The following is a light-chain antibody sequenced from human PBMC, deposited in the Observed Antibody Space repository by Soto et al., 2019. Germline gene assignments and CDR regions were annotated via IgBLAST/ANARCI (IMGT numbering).Light chain of an antibody. Sequence: ESVLTQSPGTLSLSPGERATLSCRASQSINTRYLAWYQQKPGQAPRLLIYGASSRASGIPDRFSGSGSGTDFTLTISSLEPEDFAVYYCQQFGSSPGFTFGPGTIVDIK. J-gene: IGKJ3*01. CDR1: QSINTRY. V-gene: IGKV3-20*01. CDR2: GAS. CDR3: QQFGSSPGFT.